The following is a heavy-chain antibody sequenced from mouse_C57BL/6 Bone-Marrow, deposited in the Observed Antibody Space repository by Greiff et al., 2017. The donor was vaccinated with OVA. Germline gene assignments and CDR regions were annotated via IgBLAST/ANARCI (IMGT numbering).Heavy chain of an antibody. CDR1: GFSLTSYG. V-gene: IGHV2-5*01. Sequence: VKLQESGPGLVQPSQSLSITCTVSGFSLTSYGVHWVRQSPGKGLEWLGVIWRGGSTDYNAAFMSRLSITKDNSKSQVFFKMNSLQADDTAIYYCAPHYYYGSSSAYWGQGTLVTVSA. CDR2: IWRGGST. CDR3: APHYYYGSSSAY. J-gene: IGHJ3*01. D-gene: IGHD1-1*01.